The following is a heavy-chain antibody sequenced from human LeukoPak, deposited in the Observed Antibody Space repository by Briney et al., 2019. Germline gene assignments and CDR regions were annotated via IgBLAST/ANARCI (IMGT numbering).Heavy chain of an antibody. J-gene: IGHJ4*02. D-gene: IGHD3-22*01. Sequence: GRSLRLSCAASGFTFSSYGMHWVRQAPGKGLEWVAVISYDGSNKYYADSVKGRFTISRDNSKNTLYLQMNSLRAEDTAVYYCAKDRKSFDSRGGFDYWGQGTLVTVSS. CDR3: AKDRKSFDSRGGFDY. CDR2: ISYDGSNK. CDR1: GFTFSSYG. V-gene: IGHV3-30*18.